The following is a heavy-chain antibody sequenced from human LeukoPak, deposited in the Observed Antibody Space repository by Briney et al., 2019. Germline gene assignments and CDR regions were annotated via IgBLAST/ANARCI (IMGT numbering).Heavy chain of an antibody. J-gene: IGHJ4*02. CDR1: GFPFSSYG. D-gene: IGHD6-19*01. Sequence: GGSLRLSCVASGFPFSSYGMHWVRQAPGKGLEWVAVIWSVGGAEYYADSVKGRFTISRDNSKNMLFLQMNSLRAEVTAVYYCVGTGPLSSNGRDFNYWGQGTLVTVSS. V-gene: IGHV3-33*01. CDR2: IWSVGGAE. CDR3: VGTGPLSSNGRDFNY.